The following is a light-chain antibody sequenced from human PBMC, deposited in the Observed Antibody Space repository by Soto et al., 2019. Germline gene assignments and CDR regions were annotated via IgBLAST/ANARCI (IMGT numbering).Light chain of an antibody. J-gene: IGKJ3*01. V-gene: IGKV3-20*01. CDR3: QQYGSSWVT. Sequence: EIVLTQSPATLSLSPGERATLSCRVSQSVSSSYLAWYQQRPGQAPRLLIYGASSRATGIPDRFSGSGSGTDFTLTISRLEPEDFAVYYCQQYGSSWVTFGPGTKVDIK. CDR1: QSVSSSY. CDR2: GAS.